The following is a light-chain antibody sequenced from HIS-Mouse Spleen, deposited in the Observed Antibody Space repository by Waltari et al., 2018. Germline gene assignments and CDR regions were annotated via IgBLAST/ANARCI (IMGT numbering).Light chain of an antibody. CDR3: QQYGSSPLT. CDR2: GAS. J-gene: IGKJ3*01. Sequence: IVLTQSPGTLSLSPGERSTLPCRASQSVSSSYLAWYQQKPGQAPRLLIYGASSRATGIPDRFSGSGSGTDFTLTISRLEPEDFAVYYCQQYGSSPLTFGPGTKVDIK. V-gene: IGKV3-20*01. CDR1: QSVSSSY.